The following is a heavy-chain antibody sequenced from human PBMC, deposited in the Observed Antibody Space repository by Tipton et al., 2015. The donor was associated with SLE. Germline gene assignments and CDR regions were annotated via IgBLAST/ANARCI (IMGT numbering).Heavy chain of an antibody. CDR3: ARGIDPTSSRISDF. Sequence: SLRLSCAASAFTFSSYWMHWVRQAPGKGLVWVSLINEDGSITSYEDSVKGLFTISRDNAKNTLYLQMNSLRAEDAALYYCARGIDPTSSRISDFWGQGTLVSVSS. V-gene: IGHV3-74*01. J-gene: IGHJ4*02. CDR2: INEDGSIT. D-gene: IGHD2-2*01. CDR1: AFTFSSYW.